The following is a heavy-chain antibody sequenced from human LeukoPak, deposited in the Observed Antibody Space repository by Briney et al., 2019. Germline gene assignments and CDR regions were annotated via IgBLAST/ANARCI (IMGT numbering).Heavy chain of an antibody. D-gene: IGHD3-10*01. CDR3: ASSAITMVRGVIKNYFDY. CDR1: GFTVSSNY. V-gene: IGHV3-66*01. J-gene: IGHJ4*02. CDR2: IYSGGST. Sequence: PGGSLRLSCAASGFTVSSNYMSWVRQAPGKGLEWVSVIYSGGSTYYADSVKGRFTISRDNSKNTLYLQMNSLRAEDTAVYYCASSAITMVRGVIKNYFDYWGQGTLVTVSS.